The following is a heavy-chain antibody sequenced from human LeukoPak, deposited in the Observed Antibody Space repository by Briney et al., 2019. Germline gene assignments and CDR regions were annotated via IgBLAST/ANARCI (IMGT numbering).Heavy chain of an antibody. V-gene: IGHV4-39*01. CDR3: ARRGDILTDYAFDY. J-gene: IGHJ4*02. Sequence: KPSETLSLTCSVSGGSINSNSHHWDWIRQAPGKGLEWIGNIYYSGTTSYNPSLKSRVTIPVDTSKNQFSLRLSSVTAADTAVYYCARRGDILTDYAFDYWGQGTLVTVSS. CDR2: IYYSGTT. D-gene: IGHD3-9*01. CDR1: GGSINSNSHH.